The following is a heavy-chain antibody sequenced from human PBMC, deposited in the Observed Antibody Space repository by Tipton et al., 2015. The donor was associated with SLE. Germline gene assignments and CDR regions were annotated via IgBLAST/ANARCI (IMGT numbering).Heavy chain of an antibody. CDR3: ARGGPERYYDFWSGYYPYYYMDV. CDR1: GGSISSSSYY. CDR2: IYYSGST. Sequence: LRLSCTVSGGSISSSSYYWGWIRQPPGKGLEWIGYIYYSGSTNYNPSLKSRVTISVDTSKNQFSLKLSSVTAADTAVYYCARGGPERYYDFWSGYYPYYYMDVWGKGTTVTVSS. D-gene: IGHD3-3*01. V-gene: IGHV4-61*05. J-gene: IGHJ6*03.